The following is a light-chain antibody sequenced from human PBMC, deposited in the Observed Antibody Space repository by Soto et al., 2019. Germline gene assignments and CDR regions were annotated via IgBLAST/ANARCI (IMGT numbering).Light chain of an antibody. V-gene: IGKV1-5*03. Sequence: DIQMTQSPSTLSAYVGDRVTINCRASQSISSWLAWYQQKPGKAPKLLIYKASSLESGVPSRFSGSGSGAEFTLTISSLQPDDFGSYYCQQYNNYPWTFGQGTKVDI. CDR3: QQYNNYPWT. CDR2: KAS. J-gene: IGKJ1*01. CDR1: QSISSW.